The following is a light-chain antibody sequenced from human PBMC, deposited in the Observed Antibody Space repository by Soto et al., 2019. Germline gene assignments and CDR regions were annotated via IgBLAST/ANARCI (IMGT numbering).Light chain of an antibody. J-gene: IGKJ1*01. CDR2: GAS. CDR3: QQYDSSPWT. Sequence: EIVLTQSPSTLSLSPGERATLSCRASQSVSSSFLAWYQQKPGQAPRLLIYGASSRATGIPDRFSGSGSGTDFTLSISRLEPEDFAVYYCQQYDSSPWTFGQGTKLEIK. CDR1: QSVSSSF. V-gene: IGKV3-20*01.